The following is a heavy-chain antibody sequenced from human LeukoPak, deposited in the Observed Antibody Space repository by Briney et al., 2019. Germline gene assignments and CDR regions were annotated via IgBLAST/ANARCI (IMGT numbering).Heavy chain of an antibody. V-gene: IGHV4-30-4*01. Sequence: SETLSLTCTVSGGSISSGDYYWSWIRQPPGKGLEWIGYIYYSGSTYYNPSLKSRVTISVDTSKNQFSLKLSSVTAADTAVYYCARGFYYDSSGSPFGYYGMDVWGQGTTVTVSS. J-gene: IGHJ6*02. D-gene: IGHD3-22*01. CDR2: IYYSGST. CDR3: ARGFYYDSSGSPFGYYGMDV. CDR1: GGSISSGDYY.